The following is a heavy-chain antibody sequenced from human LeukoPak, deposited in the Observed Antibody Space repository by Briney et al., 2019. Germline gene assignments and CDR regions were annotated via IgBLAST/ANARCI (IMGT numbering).Heavy chain of an antibody. Sequence: SETLSLTCAVYGGSFSGYYWSWIRQPPGKGLEWIGEINHSGSTNYNPSRKSRVTISVDTSKNQFCLKLSSVTAADTAVYCCASYCSSTGCYDMDVWGKGTTVTVSS. J-gene: IGHJ6*03. V-gene: IGHV4-34*01. CDR1: GGSFSGYY. D-gene: IGHD2-2*01. CDR2: INHSGST. CDR3: ASYCSSTGCYDMDV.